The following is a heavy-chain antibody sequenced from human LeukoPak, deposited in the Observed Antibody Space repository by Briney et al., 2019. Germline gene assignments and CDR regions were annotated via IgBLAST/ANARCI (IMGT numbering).Heavy chain of an antibody. CDR3: AHTGSAHGDDWFDP. D-gene: IGHD7-27*01. CDR2: ISRDDDK. J-gene: IGHJ5*02. V-gene: IGHV2-5*02. Sequence: ASAPTLVKPTETLTLTCTFSGFSLNGSGVGVGWIRQPPGKALEWLALISRDDDKRYTPSLKTRLTITKDTSKNQVALTLTNVGPVDAATYYCAHTGSAHGDDWFDPWGQGTLVTVSS. CDR1: GFSLNGSGVG.